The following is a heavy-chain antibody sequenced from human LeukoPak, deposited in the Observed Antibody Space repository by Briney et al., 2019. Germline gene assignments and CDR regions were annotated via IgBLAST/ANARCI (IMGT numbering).Heavy chain of an antibody. CDR3: AKDISPHYDSRMAFDI. Sequence: PGRSLRLSCAASGFTFSSYGMHWVRQAPGKGLEWVAVIWYDGSNKYYADSVKGRFTISRDNSKNTLYLQMNSLRAEDTAVYYCAKDISPHYDSRMAFDIWGQGTMVTVSS. V-gene: IGHV3-33*06. D-gene: IGHD3-22*01. CDR2: IWYDGSNK. CDR1: GFTFSSYG. J-gene: IGHJ3*02.